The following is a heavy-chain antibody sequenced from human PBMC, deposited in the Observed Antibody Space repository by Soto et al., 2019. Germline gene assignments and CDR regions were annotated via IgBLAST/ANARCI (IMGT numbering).Heavy chain of an antibody. CDR3: ARDRYCSSTSCPNDFDY. Sequence: GASVKVSCKASGYTFTSYYMHWVRQAPGQGLEWMGIINPSGGSTSYAQKFQGRVTMTRDTSTSTVYMELSSLRSEDTAVYYCARDRYCSSTSCPNDFDYWGQGTLVTVSS. J-gene: IGHJ4*02. CDR1: GYTFTSYY. CDR2: INPSGGST. D-gene: IGHD2-2*01. V-gene: IGHV1-46*03.